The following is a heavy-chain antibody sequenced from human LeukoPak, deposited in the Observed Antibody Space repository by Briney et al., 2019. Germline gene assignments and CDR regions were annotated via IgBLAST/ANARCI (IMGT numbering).Heavy chain of an antibody. CDR2: IYYSGIT. CDR1: GGSLISGGSY. Sequence: SETLSLTCTVSGGSLISGGSYWGWIRQPPGKGLEWIGSIYYSGITYYNPSIRGRVTISVNPSQNQFSLKLSSVTAADTAVYYCSRRDCSQTSCRYWNFDLWGRGTLLSVSS. V-gene: IGHV4-39*07. CDR3: SRRDCSQTSCRYWNFDL. J-gene: IGHJ2*01. D-gene: IGHD2-2*01.